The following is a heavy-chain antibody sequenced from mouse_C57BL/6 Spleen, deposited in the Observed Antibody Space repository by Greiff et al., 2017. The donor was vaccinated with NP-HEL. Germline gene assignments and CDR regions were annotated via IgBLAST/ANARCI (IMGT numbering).Heavy chain of an antibody. Sequence: EVKLMESGGDLVKPGGSLKLSCAASGFTFSSYGMSWVRQTPDKRLEWVATISSGGSYTYYPDSVKGRFTISRDNAKNTLYLQMSSLKSEDTAMYYCARPGQLGSFDYWGQGTTLTVSS. CDR1: GFTFSSYG. CDR2: ISSGGSYT. J-gene: IGHJ2*01. V-gene: IGHV5-6*01. CDR3: ARPGQLGSFDY. D-gene: IGHD4-1*02.